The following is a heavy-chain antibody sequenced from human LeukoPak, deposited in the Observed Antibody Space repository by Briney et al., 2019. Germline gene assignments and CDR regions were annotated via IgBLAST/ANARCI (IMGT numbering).Heavy chain of an antibody. Sequence: GGSLRLSCAASGFIFSNNAMNWVRQAPGKGLGWVSYISSSSTIIYYSDSVRGRFTISRDNAKNSLYLQMDSLRAEDTAVYYCARGMVYAYFDYWGQGTLVTVSS. J-gene: IGHJ4*02. CDR2: ISSSSTII. CDR3: ARGMVYAYFDY. CDR1: GFIFSNNA. D-gene: IGHD2-8*01. V-gene: IGHV3-48*04.